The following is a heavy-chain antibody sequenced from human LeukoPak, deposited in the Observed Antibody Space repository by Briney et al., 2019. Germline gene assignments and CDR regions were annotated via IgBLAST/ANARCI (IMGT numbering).Heavy chain of an antibody. D-gene: IGHD3-10*01. CDR1: GGSISSYY. CDR2: IYYSGRT. Sequence: SETLSLTCTVSGGSISSYYWSWVRQPPGKGLEWIGYIYYSGRTSYNPSLKSRVTISVDTSKNQFSLKLSSVTAADTAVYYCARSGMVRGIPLYYYMDVWDKGTTVTVSS. V-gene: IGHV4-59*08. J-gene: IGHJ6*03. CDR3: ARSGMVRGIPLYYYMDV.